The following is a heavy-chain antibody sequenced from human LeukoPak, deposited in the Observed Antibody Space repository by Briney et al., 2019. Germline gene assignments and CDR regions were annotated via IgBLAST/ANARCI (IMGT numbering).Heavy chain of an antibody. CDR2: ISDSGGST. CDR1: GFTFSLYA. J-gene: IGHJ3*02. D-gene: IGHD3-10*01. V-gene: IGHV3-23*01. CDR3: ARDLGSFYNVKAFDI. Sequence: GGSLRLSCAASGFTFSLYAMGWVRQAPGKGLEWVSSISDSGGSTHYADAVKGRFTISRDNSKKTLYPQMNSLRAEETAVYYCARDLGSFYNVKAFDIWGQGTLVTVSS.